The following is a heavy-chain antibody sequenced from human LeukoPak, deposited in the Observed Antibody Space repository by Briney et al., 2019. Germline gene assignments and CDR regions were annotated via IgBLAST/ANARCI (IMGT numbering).Heavy chain of an antibody. Sequence: SGTLFLTCGVSGGSITTTNYWSWVRQSPGRGLEWIGEISLSGYTGFNPSLRGRVTMSLDESKNHLSLTLTSVTAADTAIYYCSRGKGRWLQLAYYFDYWSQGTLVTVSS. V-gene: IGHV4-4*02. J-gene: IGHJ4*02. CDR1: GGSITTTNY. D-gene: IGHD5-24*01. CDR2: ISLSGYT. CDR3: SRGKGRWLQLAYYFDY.